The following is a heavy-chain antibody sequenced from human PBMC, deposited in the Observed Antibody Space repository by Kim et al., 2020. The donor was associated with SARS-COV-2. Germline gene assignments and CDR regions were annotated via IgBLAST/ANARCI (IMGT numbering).Heavy chain of an antibody. Sequence: SNPTLNSRVTISADTSKNQCSLELSSVTAADTALYYCARTSGSGSRYFDYWGQGALVTVSS. D-gene: IGHD3-10*01. J-gene: IGHJ4*02. V-gene: IGHV4-59*01. CDR3: ARTSGSGSRYFDY.